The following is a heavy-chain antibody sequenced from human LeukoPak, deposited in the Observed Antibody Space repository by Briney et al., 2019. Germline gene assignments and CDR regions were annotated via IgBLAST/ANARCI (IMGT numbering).Heavy chain of an antibody. V-gene: IGHV5-51*01. CDR1: GYSFISYW. Sequence: GESLKISCKGSGYSFISYWIGWVRQMPGKGLEWMGIIYPGDSDITYSPSFQGQVTISADKSISTAYLQWSSLKASDTAMYYCARRDGYCSSTSCYADYYYGMDVWGQGTTVTVSS. J-gene: IGHJ6*02. D-gene: IGHD2-2*01. CDR3: ARRDGYCSSTSCYADYYYGMDV. CDR2: IYPGDSDI.